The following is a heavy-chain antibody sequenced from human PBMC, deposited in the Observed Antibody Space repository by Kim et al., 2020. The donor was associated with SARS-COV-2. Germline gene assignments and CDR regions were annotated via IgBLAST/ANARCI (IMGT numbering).Heavy chain of an antibody. CDR1: GFTVTSNL. J-gene: IGHJ6*01. D-gene: IGHD2-21*02. CDR3: ARGSCGGDCYYYAYGIDV. Sequence: GGSLRLSCAASGFTVTSNLMTWVRQAPGKGLEWVSLIYTGGGTYYADSVKGRFTISRDNSKNTLNLQMHSLRAEDTAMYYCARGSCGGDCYYYAYGIDV. CDR2: IYTGGGT. V-gene: IGHV3-53*01.